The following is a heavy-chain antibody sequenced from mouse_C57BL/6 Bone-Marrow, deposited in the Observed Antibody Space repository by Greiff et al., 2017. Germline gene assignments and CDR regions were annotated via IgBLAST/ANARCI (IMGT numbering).Heavy chain of an antibody. V-gene: IGHV1-59*01. J-gene: IGHJ3*01. CDR3: AREGFITKAY. CDR1: GYTFTSYW. D-gene: IGHD1-1*01. Sequence: VQLQQPGAELVRPGPSVKLSCKASGYTFTSYWMHWVKQRPGQGLEWIGVIDPSDSYTNYNQKFKGKATLTVDTSSSTAYMQLSSLTSEDSAVYYCAREGFITKAYWGQVALVTVSA. CDR2: IDPSDSYT.